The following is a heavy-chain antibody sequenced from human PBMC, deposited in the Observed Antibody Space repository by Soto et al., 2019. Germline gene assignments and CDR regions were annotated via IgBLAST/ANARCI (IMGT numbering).Heavy chain of an antibody. D-gene: IGHD2-15*01. J-gene: IGHJ4*02. CDR3: ARDQLPGYYFDY. Sequence: PSETLSLTCAVSGYSISSGYYWGWIRQPPGKGREWIGSIYHSGSTYYNPPLKSRVTISVDTSKNQFSLKLSSVTAADTAVYYCARDQLPGYYFDYWGQGTLVTVSS. CDR1: GYSISSGYY. V-gene: IGHV4-38-2*02. CDR2: IYHSGST.